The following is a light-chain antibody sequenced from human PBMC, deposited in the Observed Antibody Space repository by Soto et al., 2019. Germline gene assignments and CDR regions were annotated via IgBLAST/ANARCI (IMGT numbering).Light chain of an antibody. CDR1: RSNIGRST. CDR2: STN. V-gene: IGLV1-44*01. J-gene: IGLJ3*02. CDR3: AAWDDTLSVWV. Sequence: QSVLTQPPSTSGTPGQRVTISCSGSRSNIGRSTVNWYQQLPGTAPKVLVYSTNQRPSGVPYRFSGSKSGTSASLAISGLQSEDEADYYCAAWDDTLSVWVFGGGTKLTVL.